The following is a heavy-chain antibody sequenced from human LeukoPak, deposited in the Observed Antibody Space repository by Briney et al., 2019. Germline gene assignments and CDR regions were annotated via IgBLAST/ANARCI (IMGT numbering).Heavy chain of an antibody. V-gene: IGHV1-24*01. Sequence: ASVKVSCKASGYTFTGYYMHWVRQAPGKGLEWMGGFDPEDGETIYAQKFQGRVTMTEDTSTDTAYMELSSLRSEDTAVYYCATGPPTWILAGRGDYFDYWGQGTLVTVSS. CDR1: GYTFTGYY. CDR3: ATGPPTWILAGRGDYFDY. J-gene: IGHJ4*02. D-gene: IGHD5-18*01. CDR2: FDPEDGET.